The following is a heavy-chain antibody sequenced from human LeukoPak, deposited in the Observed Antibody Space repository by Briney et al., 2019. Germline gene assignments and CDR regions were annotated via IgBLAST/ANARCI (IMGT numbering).Heavy chain of an antibody. V-gene: IGHV3-9*01. Sequence: GRSLRLSCAASGFTFDDYAMHWVRQAPGKGLEWGSGISWNSGSIGYADSVKGRFTISRDNAKNSLYLQMNRLRAEDTALYYCAKGGATRPFDPWGQGTLVTVSS. CDR3: AKGGATRPFDP. CDR2: ISWNSGSI. CDR1: GFTFDDYA. D-gene: IGHD1-26*01. J-gene: IGHJ5*02.